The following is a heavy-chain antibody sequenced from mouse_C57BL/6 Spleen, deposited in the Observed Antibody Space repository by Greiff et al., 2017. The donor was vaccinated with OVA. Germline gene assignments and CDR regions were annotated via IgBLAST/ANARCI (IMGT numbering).Heavy chain of an antibody. J-gene: IGHJ4*01. CDR3: ARWVNWDGSIWAMDY. Sequence: EVQLQQSGPELVKPGASVKISCKASGYTFTDYYMNWVKQSHGKSLEWIGDINPNNGGTSYNQKFKGKATLTVDKSSSTAYMELRSLTSEDSAVYYCARWVNWDGSIWAMDYWGQGTSVTVSS. CDR1: GYTFTDYY. V-gene: IGHV1-26*01. D-gene: IGHD4-1*02. CDR2: INPNNGGT.